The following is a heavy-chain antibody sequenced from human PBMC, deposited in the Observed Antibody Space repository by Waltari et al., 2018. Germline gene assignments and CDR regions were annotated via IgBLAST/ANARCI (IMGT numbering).Heavy chain of an antibody. CDR3: TRDDRRGQGHDAFDI. CDR1: GIIVSGTY. Sequence: EVELVESGGGLIQPGGSLRLSCTASGIIVSGTYMSWVRQAPGKGLEWVSIIYSGGRTEYAPSVEGRFIISRDNSKNTLYLQMNSLRPNNTAVYYCTRDDRRGQGHDAFDIWGQGTMVIVTS. J-gene: IGHJ3*02. CDR2: IYSGGRT. V-gene: IGHV3-53*01.